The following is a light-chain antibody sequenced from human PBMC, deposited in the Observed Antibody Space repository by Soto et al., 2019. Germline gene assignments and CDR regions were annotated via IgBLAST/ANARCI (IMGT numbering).Light chain of an antibody. Sequence: DIQMTQSPSTLSASVGDRVTITCRASQSSSSWLAWYQQKPGEAPKLLIYDASSLESGVPPRFSGSGSGTEFTLTISSLQHDDFATYYCQLYNSYTIGQVYKLEIK. J-gene: IGKJ2*01. V-gene: IGKV1-5*01. CDR1: QSSSSW. CDR2: DAS. CDR3: QLYNSYT.